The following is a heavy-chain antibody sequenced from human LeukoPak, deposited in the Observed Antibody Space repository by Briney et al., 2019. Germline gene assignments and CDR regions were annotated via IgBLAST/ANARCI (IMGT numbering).Heavy chain of an antibody. CDR2: IYSGGST. Sequence: PGGSLRLSCAASGFPVSSNYMPWARHAPGKGLEWVSVIYSGGSTYYADSVKGRFTLSRDNSKYTLFLQMNSLRAEDTAVYYCAREPQGDSSGYDAFDIWGQGTMVTVSS. CDR3: AREPQGDSSGYDAFDI. CDR1: GFPVSSNY. J-gene: IGHJ3*02. V-gene: IGHV3-66*01. D-gene: IGHD3-22*01.